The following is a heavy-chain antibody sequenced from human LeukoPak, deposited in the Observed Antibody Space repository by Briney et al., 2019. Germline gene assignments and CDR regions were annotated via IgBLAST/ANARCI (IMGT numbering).Heavy chain of an antibody. CDR3: ARDTSSSWYY. D-gene: IGHD6-13*01. CDR1: GFTFSNAW. CDR2: IYSGGST. J-gene: IGHJ4*02. V-gene: IGHV3-66*01. Sequence: GGSLRLSCAASGFTFSNAWMSWVRQAPGKGLEWVSVIYSGGSTYYADSMKGRFTISRDNSKNTLYLQMNSLRAEDTAVYYCARDTSSSWYYWGQGTLVTVSS.